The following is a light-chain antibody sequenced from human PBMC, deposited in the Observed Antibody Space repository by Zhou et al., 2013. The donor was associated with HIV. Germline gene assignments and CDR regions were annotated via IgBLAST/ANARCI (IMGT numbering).Light chain of an antibody. J-gene: IGKJ1*01. Sequence: DIQMTQSPSSLSASVGDRVTITCRASQSISSYLNWYQQKPGKAPKLLIYAASSLQSGVPSRFSGSGSGTDFTLTISSLQPEDFATYYCQQSYSTPPRWTFGQGTKVE. CDR1: QSISSY. CDR2: AAS. V-gene: IGKV1-39*01. CDR3: QQSYSTPPRWT.